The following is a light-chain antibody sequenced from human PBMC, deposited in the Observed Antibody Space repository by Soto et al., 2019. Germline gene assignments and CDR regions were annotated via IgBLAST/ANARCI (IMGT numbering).Light chain of an antibody. V-gene: IGLV1-51*01. CDR3: GTWDSSMSAVV. CDR1: SSNIGNNY. J-gene: IGLJ2*01. CDR2: DNN. Sequence: KSTISCSGSSSNIGNNYVSWYQQLPGTAPKLLIYDNNKRPSGIPDRFSGSKSGTSATLGITGLQTGDEADYYCGTWDSSMSAVVFGGGTQLTVL.